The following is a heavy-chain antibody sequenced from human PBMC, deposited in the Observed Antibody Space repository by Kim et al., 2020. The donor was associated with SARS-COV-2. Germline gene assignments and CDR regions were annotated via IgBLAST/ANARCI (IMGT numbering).Heavy chain of an antibody. J-gene: IGHJ4*02. D-gene: IGHD2-15*01. CDR1: GFTFSSYA. Sequence: GGSLRLSCAASGFTFSSYAMHWVRQAPGKGLEWVAVISYDGSNKYYADSVKGRFTISRDNSKNTLYLQMNSLRAEDTAVYYCARDRYCSGGSCYEFDYWGQGTLVTVSS. V-gene: IGHV3-30*04. CDR3: ARDRYCSGGSCYEFDY. CDR2: ISYDGSNK.